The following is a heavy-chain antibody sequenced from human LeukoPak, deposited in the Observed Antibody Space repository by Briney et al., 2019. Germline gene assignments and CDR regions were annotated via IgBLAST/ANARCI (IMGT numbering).Heavy chain of an antibody. D-gene: IGHD5-18*01. CDR2: ISSSSSYI. J-gene: IGHJ4*02. Sequence: GGSLRLSCAASGFTFSSYSMNWVRQAPGKGLEWVSSISSSSSYIYYTDSVKGRFTISRDNSKNTLYLQMNSLRAADTAVYYCARDGTPWGGYTYGMFDYWGQGTLVTVSS. V-gene: IGHV3-21*01. CDR3: ARDGTPWGGYTYGMFDY. CDR1: GFTFSSYS.